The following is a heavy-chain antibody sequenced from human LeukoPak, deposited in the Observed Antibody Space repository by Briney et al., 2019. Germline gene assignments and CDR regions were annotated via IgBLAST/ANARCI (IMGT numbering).Heavy chain of an antibody. CDR1: GFTFSNYD. J-gene: IGHJ4*02. Sequence: GGSLRLSCAASGFTFSNYDMHWVRQAPGKGLEWVSAISSSSPYIYYADSIKGRFTISRDNAENSLYLQMNSLRAVDTAVYFCARGEEKATITALDSWGQGTLVTVSS. D-gene: IGHD5-24*01. CDR3: ARGEEKATITALDS. V-gene: IGHV3-21*01. CDR2: ISSSSPYI.